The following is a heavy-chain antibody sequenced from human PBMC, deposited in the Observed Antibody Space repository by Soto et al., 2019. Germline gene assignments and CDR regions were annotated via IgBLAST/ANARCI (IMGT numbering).Heavy chain of an antibody. CDR1: GGSISTVDYW. J-gene: IGHJ4*02. D-gene: IGHD6-19*01. CDR2: IYDGGRT. CDR3: ASGGIAVH. Sequence: PSETLSLTCTVSGGSISTVDYWWSWIRQSPDMGLEWIGHIYDGGRTYNNPSLESRVTMSVDTSKSQLSLTLSSVSADDTAVYYCASGGIAVHWGQGTLVTVSS. V-gene: IGHV4-30-4*01.